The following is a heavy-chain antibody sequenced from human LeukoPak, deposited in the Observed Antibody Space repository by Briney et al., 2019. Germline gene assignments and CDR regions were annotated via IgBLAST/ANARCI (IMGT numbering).Heavy chain of an antibody. CDR1: GGSIRSGGYY. CDR2: IYYTGST. D-gene: IGHD3-3*01. CDR3: ATLHYDFWRDYFGYFDY. V-gene: IGHV4-31*03. J-gene: IGHJ4*02. Sequence: PSQTLSLTCTVSGGSIRSGGYYWSWIRQHPGKGLEWIGYIYYTGSTYYNPSLKSRVTMSVDTSNNQYSLKLSSVTAADTAVYYCATLHYDFWRDYFGYFDYWGQGNLVTVSS.